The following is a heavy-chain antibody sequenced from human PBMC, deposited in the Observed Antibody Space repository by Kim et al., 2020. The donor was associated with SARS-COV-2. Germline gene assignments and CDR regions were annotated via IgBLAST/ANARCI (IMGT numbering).Heavy chain of an antibody. CDR2: INPSGGST. J-gene: IGHJ4*02. D-gene: IGHD4-17*01. V-gene: IGHV1-46*01. CDR1: GYTFTSYY. CDR3: ARAGSDYAGRGSYYFDY. Sequence: ASVKVSCKASGYTFTSYYMHWVRQAPGQGLEWMGIINPSGGSTSYAQKFQGRVTMTRDTSTSTVYMELSSLRSEDTAVYYCARAGSDYAGRGSYYFDYWGQGTLVTVSS.